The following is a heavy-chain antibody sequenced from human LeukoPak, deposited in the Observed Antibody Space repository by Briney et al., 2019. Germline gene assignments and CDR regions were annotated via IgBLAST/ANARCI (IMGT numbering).Heavy chain of an antibody. CDR1: GFTFSSYA. V-gene: IGHV3-30-3*01. CDR3: AKSVYYGSGSYYLFDY. CDR2: ISYDGSNK. J-gene: IGHJ4*02. Sequence: GGSLRLSCAASGFTFSSYAMHWVRQAPGKGLEWVAVISYDGSNKYYADSVKGRFTISRDNSKNTLYLQMNSLRAEDTAVYYCAKSVYYGSGSYYLFDYWGQGTLVTVSS. D-gene: IGHD3-10*01.